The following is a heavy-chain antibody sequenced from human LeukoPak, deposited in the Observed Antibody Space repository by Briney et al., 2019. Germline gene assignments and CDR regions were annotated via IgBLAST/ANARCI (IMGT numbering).Heavy chain of an antibody. CDR1: GFTFSSYG. CDR2: IWYGGSNK. J-gene: IGHJ4*02. Sequence: PGRSLRLSCAASGFTFSSYGMHWVRQAPGKGLEWVAVIWYGGSNKYYADSVKGRFTISRDNSKKTLYLQMNSLRAEDTAVYYCAKDGGYCSSTSCYYFDYWGQGTLVTVSS. V-gene: IGHV3-30*18. D-gene: IGHD2-2*01. CDR3: AKDGGYCSSTSCYYFDY.